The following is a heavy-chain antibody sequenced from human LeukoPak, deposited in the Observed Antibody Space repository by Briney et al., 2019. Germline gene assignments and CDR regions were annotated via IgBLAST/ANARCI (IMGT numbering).Heavy chain of an antibody. CDR1: GGSIISYY. V-gene: IGHV4-59*01. J-gene: IGHJ4*02. CDR3: ASYKGPDIAPDY. D-gene: IGHD3-10*01. Sequence: PSETLSRTCTVSGGSIISYYWSWIRQPPGKGLEWIGYIYYSGSTNYNPSLKSRVTISVDTSKNQLSLKLSSVTAADTAVYYCASYKGPDIAPDYWGQGTLVTVSS. CDR2: IYYSGST.